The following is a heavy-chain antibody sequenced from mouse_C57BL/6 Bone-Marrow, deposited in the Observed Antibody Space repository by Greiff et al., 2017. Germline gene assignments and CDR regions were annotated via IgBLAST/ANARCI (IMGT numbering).Heavy chain of an antibody. V-gene: IGHV2-5*01. D-gene: IGHD1-1*01. J-gene: IGHJ4*01. CDR1: GFSLTSYG. CDR3: AKNLGSSEFYAMDY. CDR2: IWRGGST. Sequence: VKLQESGPGLVQPSQSLSITCTVSGFSLTSYGVHWVRQSPGKGLEWLGVIWRGGSTDYNAAFMSRLSITKDNSKSQVFFKMNSLQADDTAIYYCAKNLGSSEFYAMDYWGQGTSVTVSS.